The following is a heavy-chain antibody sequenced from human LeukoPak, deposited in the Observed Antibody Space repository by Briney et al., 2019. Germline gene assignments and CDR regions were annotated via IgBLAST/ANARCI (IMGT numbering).Heavy chain of an antibody. CDR3: AKVARLLTGYYGDYFDY. CDR1: GFTFSSYG. Sequence: GGSLRLSCAASGFTFSSYGMHWVRQAPGKGLEWVAFIRYDGSNKYYADSVKGRFTISRDNSKNTLYLQMNSLRAEDTAVYYCAKVARLLTGYYGDYFDYWGQGTLVTVSS. J-gene: IGHJ4*02. V-gene: IGHV3-30*02. CDR2: IRYDGSNK. D-gene: IGHD3-9*01.